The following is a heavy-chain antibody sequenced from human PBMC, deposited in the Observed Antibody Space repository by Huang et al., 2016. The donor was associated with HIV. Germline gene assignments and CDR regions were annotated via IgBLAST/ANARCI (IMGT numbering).Heavy chain of an antibody. CDR1: GYTGSELS. Sequence: QVQLVESGAELKKPGASVRVSCKVSGYTGSELSLHWVRQAPEKGLEWMVCFDPEEGETIYAQRLQGRVTMTEDTATDTAYMELSSLRPEDTAVYYCATSTPDVGAGVLRSAFDIWGQGTMVTVSS. D-gene: IGHD2-15*01. V-gene: IGHV1-24*01. J-gene: IGHJ3*02. CDR3: ATSTPDVGAGVLRSAFDI. CDR2: FDPEEGET.